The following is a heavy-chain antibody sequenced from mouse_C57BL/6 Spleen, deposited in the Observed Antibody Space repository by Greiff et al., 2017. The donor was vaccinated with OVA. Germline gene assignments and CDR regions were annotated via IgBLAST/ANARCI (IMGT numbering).Heavy chain of an antibody. CDR1: GYAFSSSW. CDR3: ATHYYGSRGAWFAY. J-gene: IGHJ3*01. Sequence: QVQLKESGPELVKPGASVKISCKASGYAFSSSWMNWVKQRPGKGLEWIGRIYPGDGDTNYNGKFKGKATLTADKSSSTAYMQLSSLTSEDSAVYFCATHYYGSRGAWFAYWGQGTLVTVSA. D-gene: IGHD1-1*01. CDR2: IYPGDGDT. V-gene: IGHV1-82*01.